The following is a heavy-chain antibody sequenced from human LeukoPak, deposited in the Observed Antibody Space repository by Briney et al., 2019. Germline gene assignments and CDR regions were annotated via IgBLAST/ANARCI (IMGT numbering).Heavy chain of an antibody. V-gene: IGHV3-48*03. J-gene: IGHJ4*02. CDR3: ARAPDFGDYVFDY. CDR1: GFTFSSYE. Sequence: GGSLRLSCAASGFTFSSYEMNWVRQAPGKGLEWVSYISSSGSTIYYADSVKGRFTISRDNAKNSLFLQMNSLRAEDTAVYYCARAPDFGDYVFDYWGQGTLVTVSS. CDR2: ISSSGSTI. D-gene: IGHD4-17*01.